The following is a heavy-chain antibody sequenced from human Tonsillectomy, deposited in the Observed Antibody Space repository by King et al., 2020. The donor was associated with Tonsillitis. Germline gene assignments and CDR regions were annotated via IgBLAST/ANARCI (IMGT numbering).Heavy chain of an antibody. J-gene: IGHJ3*02. CDR3: AIPYYSGAGCYHRYVGFPI. D-gene: IGHD2-15*01. CDR2: INSVSSHI. CDR1: GFMFNSYS. Sequence: VQLVESGGGLVKPGESLRLSCAASGFMFNSYSMNWVRQAPGKGLEWVSSINSVSSHIYYARSVRGRFTISRDNAKNSLYLQMNSLSAEDTAVYYCAIPYYSGAGCYHRYVGFPIWGQGTMVTVSS. V-gene: IGHV3-21*01.